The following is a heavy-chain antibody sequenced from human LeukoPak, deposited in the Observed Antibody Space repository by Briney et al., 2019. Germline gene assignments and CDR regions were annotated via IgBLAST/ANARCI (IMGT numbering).Heavy chain of an antibody. CDR2: ISSSSSTI. D-gene: IGHD1-26*01. V-gene: IGHV3-48*02. J-gene: IGHJ4*02. CDR3: VRDTCRWELL. CDR1: VFTFCGYT. Sequence: GGSLRLSCAPSVFTFCGYTMNWGCQAPGKGLEWVSYISSSSSTIYYADSVKGRFTISRDNAKNSLYLQMNSLRDEDTAVYYCVRDTCRWELLWGQGTLVSVSS.